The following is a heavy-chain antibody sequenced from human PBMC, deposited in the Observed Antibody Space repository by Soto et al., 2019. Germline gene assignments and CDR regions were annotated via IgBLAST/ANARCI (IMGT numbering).Heavy chain of an antibody. V-gene: IGHV4-30-4*01. J-gene: IGHJ4*02. CDR3: VRDRPHLHETTGRSDS. D-gene: IGHD1-7*01. Sequence: QVQLQESGPGLVKPSQTLSLTCTVSGGSINNAEDYWTWIRQPPGKGLEYIGYITYSGNTFYKSSLKSRIKMSVDTSTNHFSLMRTSATAADTAVYYCVRDRPHLHETTGRSDSWGQGMLVTVS. CDR2: ITYSGNT. CDR1: GGSINNAEDY.